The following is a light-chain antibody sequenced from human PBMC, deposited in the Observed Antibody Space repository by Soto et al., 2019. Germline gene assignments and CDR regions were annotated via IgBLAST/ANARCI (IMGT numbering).Light chain of an antibody. CDR2: GAS. Sequence: EIVLTQSPATLSLSPGERATLSCRASQTISSYLLWYQQKPGQAPRLLIYGASTRATGIPARFSGSGSGTEFTLTISSLQSEDFAVYYCQQYNNWRITFGQGTRLEI. V-gene: IGKV3-15*01. J-gene: IGKJ5*01. CDR3: QQYNNWRIT. CDR1: QTISSY.